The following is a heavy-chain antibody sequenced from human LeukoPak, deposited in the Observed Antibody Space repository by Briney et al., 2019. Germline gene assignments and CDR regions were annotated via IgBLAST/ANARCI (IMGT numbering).Heavy chain of an antibody. CDR1: GFTFSDYY. D-gene: IGHD3-9*01. Sequence: SGGSLRLSCAASGFTFSDYYMSWIRQAPGKGLEWVSYITSSSSDTNYADSVKGRFTISRDNAKKSLYLQMNSLRAEDTAVYYCARDYDILTGYFRGGFDYWGQGTLVTVSS. J-gene: IGHJ4*02. CDR2: ITSSSSDT. CDR3: ARDYDILTGYFRGGFDY. V-gene: IGHV3-11*05.